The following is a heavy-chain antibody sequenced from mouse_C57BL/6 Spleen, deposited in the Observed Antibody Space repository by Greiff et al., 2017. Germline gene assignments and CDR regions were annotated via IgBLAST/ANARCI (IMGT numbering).Heavy chain of an antibody. Sequence: QVQLQQPGAELVKPGASVKLSCKASGYTFTSYWMQWVKQRPGQGLEWIGEIDPSDSYTNYNQKFKGKATLTVDTSSSTAYMQLSSLTSEDSAFYYCARRQALCAMDYWGQGTSVTVSS. CDR3: ARRQALCAMDY. CDR1: GYTFTSYW. J-gene: IGHJ4*01. CDR2: IDPSDSYT. V-gene: IGHV1-50*01.